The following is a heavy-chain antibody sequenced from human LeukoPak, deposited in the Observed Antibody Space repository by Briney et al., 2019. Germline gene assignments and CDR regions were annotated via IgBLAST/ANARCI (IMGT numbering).Heavy chain of an antibody. CDR3: ARGFYGDHLYYFDY. Sequence: PGGSLRLSCAASGFTFSSYSMNWVRQAPGKGLEWVSSISSSSSYIHYADSVKGRFTISRDNSKNTLYLQMNSLRAEDTAVYYCARGFYGDHLYYFDYWGQGTLVTVSS. J-gene: IGHJ4*02. CDR1: GFTFSSYS. D-gene: IGHD4-17*01. CDR2: ISSSSSYI. V-gene: IGHV3-21*01.